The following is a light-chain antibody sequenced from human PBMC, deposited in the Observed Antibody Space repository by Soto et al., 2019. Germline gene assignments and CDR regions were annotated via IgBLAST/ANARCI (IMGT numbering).Light chain of an antibody. Sequence: EIVLTQSPATLSVSPVESATLYCMASQSVGSNLAWYRQKPGQAPRLLIFAASTRATGIPARFSGGGSGTEFTLTIRSLQSEDFAVYYCQQYNDWPPINCGQGTRREIK. CDR2: AAS. J-gene: IGKJ5*01. CDR3: QQYNDWPPIN. V-gene: IGKV3-15*01. CDR1: QSVGSN.